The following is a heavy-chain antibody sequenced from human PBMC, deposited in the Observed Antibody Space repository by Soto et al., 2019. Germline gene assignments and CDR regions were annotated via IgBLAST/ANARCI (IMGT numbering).Heavy chain of an antibody. D-gene: IGHD3-10*01. J-gene: IGHJ6*02. Sequence: PGESLKISCQASGYSFTAYWISWVRQMPGKGLEWMGRIDPSDSYTNYSPSFQGHVTISADKSISTAYLQWSSLKASDTAMYYCARHRAYYYGSGSYYDYYGMDVWGQGTTVTVSS. CDR3: ARHRAYYYGSGSYYDYYGMDV. V-gene: IGHV5-10-1*01. CDR1: GYSFTAYW. CDR2: IDPSDSYT.